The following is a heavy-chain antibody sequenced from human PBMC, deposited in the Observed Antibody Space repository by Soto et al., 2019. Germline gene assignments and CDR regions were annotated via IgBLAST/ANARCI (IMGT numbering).Heavy chain of an antibody. CDR1: GYTFTSYG. CDR3: XXXXXXXXXXXXXYYGMDV. Sequence: QVQLVQSGAEVKKPGASVKVSCKASGYTFTSYGISWVRQAPGQGLEWMGWISAYNGNTNYAQKLQGRVTMTTDTSTSTAXXXXXXXXXXXXXXXXXXXXXXXXXXXXXXYYGMDVWGQGTTVTVSS. J-gene: IGHJ6*02. V-gene: IGHV1-18*01. CDR2: ISAYNGNT.